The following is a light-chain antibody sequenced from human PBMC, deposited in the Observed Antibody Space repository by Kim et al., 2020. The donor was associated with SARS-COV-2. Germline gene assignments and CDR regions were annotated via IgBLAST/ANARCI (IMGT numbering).Light chain of an antibody. CDR2: AGA. CDR3: LQHNSYPLT. J-gene: IGKJ4*01. V-gene: IGKV1-17*03. Sequence: GSVRDKVTMTCPASKSIRNDLAWFQQKPGKGPKRLIYAGASVQSGAPSRCSGSGSGTEFTLTISNLQPEDFATYDSLQHNSYPLTFGGGTKVDIK. CDR1: KSIRND.